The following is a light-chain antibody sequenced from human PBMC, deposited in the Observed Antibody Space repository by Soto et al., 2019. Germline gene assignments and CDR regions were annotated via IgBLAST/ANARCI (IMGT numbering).Light chain of an antibody. CDR1: SSNIGSNT. CDR3: AAWDDSLNGYV. J-gene: IGLJ1*01. V-gene: IGLV1-44*01. Sequence: QSVMTQSPSASGTPGQRVTISCSGSSSNIGSNTVNWYQQLPGTAPKLLIYSNDQRPSGVPDRFSASKSGTSASLALSGLXSEDEADYYCAAWDDSLNGYVFGTGTKLTVL. CDR2: SND.